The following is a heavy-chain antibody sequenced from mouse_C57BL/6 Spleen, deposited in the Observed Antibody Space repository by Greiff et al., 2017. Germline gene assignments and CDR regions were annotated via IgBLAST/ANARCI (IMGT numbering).Heavy chain of an antibody. V-gene: IGHV1-80*01. Sequence: QVQLQQSGAELVKPGASVKISCKASGYAFSSYWMNWVKQRPGKGLEWIGQISPGDGDTTYNGKFTGKAPLTADKSSSTAYMQLSSLTSEDSAVYYCAKAGGSSYHWYFDVWGTGTAVTVSS. CDR1: GYAFSSYW. CDR2: ISPGDGDT. D-gene: IGHD1-1*01. J-gene: IGHJ1*03. CDR3: AKAGGSSYHWYFDV.